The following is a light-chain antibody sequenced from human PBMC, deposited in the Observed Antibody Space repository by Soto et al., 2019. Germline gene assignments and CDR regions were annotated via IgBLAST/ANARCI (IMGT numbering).Light chain of an antibody. V-gene: IGKV3-20*01. CDR3: QQYGSSQYT. Sequence: EIVLTQPPGTLSLSPGERATLSCRASQSVNNNYLAWYQQKPGQAPRLLIYGASSRATGIPDRFSGSGSGTDFTLTISRLEPEDFAVYYCQQYGSSQYTCGQGTKLEIK. J-gene: IGKJ2*01. CDR2: GAS. CDR1: QSVNNNY.